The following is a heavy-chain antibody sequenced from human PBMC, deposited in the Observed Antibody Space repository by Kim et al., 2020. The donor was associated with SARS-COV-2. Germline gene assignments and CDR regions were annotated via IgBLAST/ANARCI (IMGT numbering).Heavy chain of an antibody. V-gene: IGHV4-39*01. D-gene: IGHD6-19*01. CDR2: IYYSGST. J-gene: IGHJ3*02. CDR1: GGSISSSSYY. CDR3: ARQRKQWLVQDAFDI. Sequence: SETLSLTCTVSGGSISSSSYYWGWIRQPPGKGLEWIGSIYYSGSTYYNPSLKSRVTISVDTSKNQFSLKLSSVTAADTAVYYCARQRKQWLVQDAFDIWGQGTMVTVS.